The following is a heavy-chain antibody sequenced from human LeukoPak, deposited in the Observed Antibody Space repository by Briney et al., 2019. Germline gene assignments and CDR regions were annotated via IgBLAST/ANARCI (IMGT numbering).Heavy chain of an antibody. CDR3: AREMGATDWEIDY. CDR2: INYDGTTT. V-gene: IGHV3-74*01. D-gene: IGHD1-26*01. Sequence: GGSLRLSCAASGFNFSSYWMHWVRQAPGKGLVWISRINYDGTTTSYADSVKGRFTISRDNAKNTLYLQMNSLTAEDTGVYYCAREMGATDWEIDYWGQGTLVTVSS. J-gene: IGHJ4*02. CDR1: GFNFSSYW.